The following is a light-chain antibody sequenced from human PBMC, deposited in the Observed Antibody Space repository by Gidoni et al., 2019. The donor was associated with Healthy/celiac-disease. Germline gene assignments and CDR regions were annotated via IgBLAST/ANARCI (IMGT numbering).Light chain of an antibody. Sequence: DIQMTQSRSSLSASVRDRVTIPCQARQDISKYLTWYQQKPGKAPKLLIYDAANLETGVPSRFSGSGSGTDFTFTISSLQSEDIATYYCQQYDNLALTFGGGTKVEIK. V-gene: IGKV1-33*01. J-gene: IGKJ4*01. CDR1: QDISKY. CDR3: QQYDNLALT. CDR2: DAA.